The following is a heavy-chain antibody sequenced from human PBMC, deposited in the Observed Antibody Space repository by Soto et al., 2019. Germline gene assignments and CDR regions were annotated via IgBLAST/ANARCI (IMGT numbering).Heavy chain of an antibody. CDR3: ARRPYYDFWSGSAVDSYYMDV. CDR1: GYTFTSYG. CDR2: ISAYNGNT. Sequence: ASVKVSCKASGYTFTSYGISWVRQAPGQGLEWMGWISAYNGNTNYAQKLQGRVTMTTDTSTSTAYMELRSLRSDDTAVYYCARRPYYDFWSGSAVDSYYMDVWGKGPTVTVSS. J-gene: IGHJ6*03. D-gene: IGHD3-3*01. V-gene: IGHV1-18*01.